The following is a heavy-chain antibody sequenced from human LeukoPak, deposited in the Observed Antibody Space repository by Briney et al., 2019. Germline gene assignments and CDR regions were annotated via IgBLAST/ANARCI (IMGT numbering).Heavy chain of an antibody. D-gene: IGHD3-22*01. CDR1: GYTFTTYD. Sequence: ASVTVSCKASGYTFTTYDINWLRQAPGQGLEWMGWVIPIFGTANYAQKFQGRVTITADKSPSTAYMELSSLRSEDRAQYYGARYDSSGYYYPYWGQGTLVTVSS. CDR3: ARYDSSGYYYPY. V-gene: IGHV1-69*06. CDR2: VIPIFGTA. J-gene: IGHJ4*02.